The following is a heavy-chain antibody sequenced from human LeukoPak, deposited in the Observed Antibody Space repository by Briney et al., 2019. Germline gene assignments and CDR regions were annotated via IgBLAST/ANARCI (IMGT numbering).Heavy chain of an antibody. CDR2: IHSGGTR. D-gene: IGHD5-18*01. CDR3: ARDPTAMVQGYFDY. CDR1: GFSVSSND. V-gene: IGHV3-53*05. J-gene: IGHJ4*02. Sequence: GGSLRLSCAASGFSVSSNDISWVRQAPGKGLEWVSLIHSGGTRYTDSVRGRFTISRDNSKNTLYLQMNSLRAEDTAVYYCARDPTAMVQGYFDYWGQGTLVTVSS.